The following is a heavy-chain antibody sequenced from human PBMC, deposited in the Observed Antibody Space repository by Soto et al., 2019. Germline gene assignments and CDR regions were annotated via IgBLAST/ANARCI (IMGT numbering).Heavy chain of an antibody. J-gene: IGHJ4*02. CDR3: AKSPRGEMATD. V-gene: IGHV1-18*01. CDR2: INTYNGMT. D-gene: IGHD5-12*01. Sequence: QVQLVQSGGEVKKPGASVTVSCKASGYTFINYHITWVRQAPGQGLEWMAWINTYNGMTDYAQRFQGRVTMTRDTSTSKAYMELRNLGSDDTAVYFCAKSPRGEMATDWGQGTLVTVYS. CDR1: GYTFINYH.